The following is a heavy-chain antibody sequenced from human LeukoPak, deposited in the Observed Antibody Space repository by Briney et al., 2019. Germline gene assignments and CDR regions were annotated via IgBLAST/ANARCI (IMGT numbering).Heavy chain of an antibody. Sequence: SQTLSLTCTVSGGSISSGSYYWSWIRQPAGKGLEWIGRIYTSGSTNYNPSLKSRVTISVDTSKNPFSLKLSSVTAADTAVYYCARGPVHYDFWSGYDAFDIWGQGTMVTVSS. CDR2: IYTSGST. D-gene: IGHD3-3*01. J-gene: IGHJ3*02. CDR3: ARGPVHYDFWSGYDAFDI. CDR1: GGSISSGSYY. V-gene: IGHV4-61*02.